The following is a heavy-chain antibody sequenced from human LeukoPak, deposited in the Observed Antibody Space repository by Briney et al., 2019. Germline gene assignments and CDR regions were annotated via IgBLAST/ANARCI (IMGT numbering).Heavy chain of an antibody. Sequence: PGGSLRLSCAASGFTFSSYWMSWVRQAPGKGLEWVANIKQDGSEKYCVDSVKGRFTISRDNAKNSLYLQMNSLRAEDTAVYYCAREGRDYYGSGSYPDYWGQGTLVTVSS. J-gene: IGHJ4*02. CDR3: AREGRDYYGSGSYPDY. D-gene: IGHD3-10*01. CDR2: IKQDGSEK. V-gene: IGHV3-7*01. CDR1: GFTFSSYW.